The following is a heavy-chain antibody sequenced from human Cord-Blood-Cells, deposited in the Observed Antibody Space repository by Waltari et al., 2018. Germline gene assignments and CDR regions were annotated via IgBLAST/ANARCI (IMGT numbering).Heavy chain of an antibody. CDR3: ARVRRSGYDLSAFDI. V-gene: IGHV1-2*04. Sequence: QVQLVQSGAEVKKPGASVKVSCKASGYTFTGYYMHWVRQAPGQGPEWRGWIKPNRGGPNYSQEFQGWVTMTRDTSISTAYMELSRLRSDDTAVYYCARVRRSGYDLSAFDIWGQGTMVTVSS. CDR1: GYTFTGYY. CDR2: IKPNRGGP. J-gene: IGHJ3*02. D-gene: IGHD5-12*01.